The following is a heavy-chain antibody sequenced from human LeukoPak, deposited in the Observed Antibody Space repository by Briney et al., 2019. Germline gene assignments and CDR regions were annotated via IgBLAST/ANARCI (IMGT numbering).Heavy chain of an antibody. CDR2: ISSSSSYI. CDR3: ARGTSGWYTLGFDY. CDR1: GFTFSSYA. V-gene: IGHV3-21*01. J-gene: IGHJ4*02. D-gene: IGHD6-19*01. Sequence: GGSLRLSCAASGFTFSSYAMSWVRQAPGKGLEWVSSISSSSSYIYYADSVKGRFTISRDNAKNSLYLQMNSLRAEDTAVYYCARGTSGWYTLGFDYWGQGTLVTVSS.